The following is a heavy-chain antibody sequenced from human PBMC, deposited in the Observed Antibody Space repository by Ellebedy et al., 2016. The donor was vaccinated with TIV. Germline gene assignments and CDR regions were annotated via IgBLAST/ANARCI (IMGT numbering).Heavy chain of an antibody. J-gene: IGHJ4*02. V-gene: IGHV2-70*11. Sequence: SGPTLAKPPQTLTLTCPFSGFSPSTRAMCVSWIRQPQGKALEWLARIDWDDDKYYSTSLKTRLTISKDTSKNQVVLTMTNMDPVETATYYCARDLYSGWYFYYWGQGTLVTVSS. CDR1: GFSPSTRAMC. D-gene: IGHD6-19*01. CDR3: ARDLYSGWYFYY. CDR2: IDWDDDK.